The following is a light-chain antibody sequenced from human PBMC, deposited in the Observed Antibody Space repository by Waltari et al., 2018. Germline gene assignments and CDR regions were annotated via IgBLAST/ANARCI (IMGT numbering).Light chain of an antibody. CDR2: DVS. CDR1: TSDVGGDNY. J-gene: IGLJ2*01. Sequence: QSALTQPASVSGSPGQSLTTSCTGTTSDVGGDNYAPWYQHHPGKAPKVMIYDVSNRPSGVSTRFSGSKSANTASLIISGLQAEDEAEYYCSSYTNSTPHVVFGGGTKLTVL. CDR3: SSYTNSTPHVV. V-gene: IGLV2-14*03.